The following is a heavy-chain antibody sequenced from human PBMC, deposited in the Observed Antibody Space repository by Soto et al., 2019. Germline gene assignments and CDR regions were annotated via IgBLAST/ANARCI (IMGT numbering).Heavy chain of an antibody. Sequence: SETLSLTCAVSGGSISSYYWSWIRQPPGKGLEWIGYIYYSGNTNYNPSLRSRVTMSVDTSKNQFSLNLSSVTAADTAVYYCARGTTGSSWYYGDWGQGTLVTVSS. CDR1: GGSISSYY. D-gene: IGHD6-13*01. J-gene: IGHJ4*02. V-gene: IGHV4-59*12. CDR3: ARGTTGSSWYYGD. CDR2: IYYSGNT.